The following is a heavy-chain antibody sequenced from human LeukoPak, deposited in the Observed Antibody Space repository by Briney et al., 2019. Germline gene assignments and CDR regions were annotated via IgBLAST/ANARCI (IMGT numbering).Heavy chain of an antibody. J-gene: IGHJ5*02. CDR2: ISVYNGNT. D-gene: IGHD3-22*01. Sequence: ASVKVSCKASGYIFSSYGINWVRQAPGQGLEWMGWISVYNGNTHYAQKFQGRLTMTTDTSTSTAYMDLRSLRSDDTAVYHCARIHPGYDSSGYIWFDPWGQGTLVTVSS. V-gene: IGHV1-18*01. CDR3: ARIHPGYDSSGYIWFDP. CDR1: GYIFSSYG.